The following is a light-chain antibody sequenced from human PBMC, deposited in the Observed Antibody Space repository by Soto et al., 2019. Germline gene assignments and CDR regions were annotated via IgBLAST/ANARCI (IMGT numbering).Light chain of an antibody. Sequence: QSVLTQPPSVSAAPGQKVTTSCSGSSSNIGKNYVSWYQQLPGTAPKLLIYENNKRPSGIPDRVSGSRSGTSATLGITGLQTGDEAEYYCGAWDSSLRAVYVFGTGAKVTVL. CDR2: ENN. V-gene: IGLV1-51*02. J-gene: IGLJ1*01. CDR1: SSNIGKNY. CDR3: GAWDSSLRAVYV.